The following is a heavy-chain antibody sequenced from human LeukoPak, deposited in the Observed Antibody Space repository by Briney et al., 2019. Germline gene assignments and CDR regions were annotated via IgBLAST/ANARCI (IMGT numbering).Heavy chain of an antibody. D-gene: IGHD3-3*01. CDR2: ISAYNGNT. CDR3: ARPTNDFWSGYPGGSREPYFDY. V-gene: IGHV1-18*01. Sequence: EASVKVSCKASGYTFTSYGISWVRQAPGQGLEWMGWISAYNGNTNYAQKLQGRVTMTTDTSTSTAYMELRSLRSDDTAVYYCARPTNDFWSGYPGGSREPYFDYWGQGTLVTVSS. J-gene: IGHJ4*02. CDR1: GYTFTSYG.